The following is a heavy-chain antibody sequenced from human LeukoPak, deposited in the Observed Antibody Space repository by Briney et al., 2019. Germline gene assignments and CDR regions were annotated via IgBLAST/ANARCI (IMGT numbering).Heavy chain of an antibody. CDR3: ARALYGWYNFDY. Sequence: ASVKVSRKASGYTFTGYYMHWVRQAPGQGLEWMGWINPNSGGTNYAQKFQGRVTMTRDTSISTAYMELSRLRSDDTAVYYCARALYGWYNFDYWGQGTLVTVSS. V-gene: IGHV1-2*02. CDR1: GYTFTGYY. D-gene: IGHD6-19*01. CDR2: INPNSGGT. J-gene: IGHJ4*02.